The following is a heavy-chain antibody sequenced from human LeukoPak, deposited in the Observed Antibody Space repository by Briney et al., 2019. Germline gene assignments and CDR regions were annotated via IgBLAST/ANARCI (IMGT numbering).Heavy chain of an antibody. V-gene: IGHV3-30*02. D-gene: IGHD3-9*01. CDR2: IRYDGSNK. Sequence: GGSLRLSCAASGFTFSSYGMHWVRQAPGKGLEWVTFIRYDGSNKYYADSVKGRFTISRDNSKNTLYLQMNSLRADDTAVYYCASANFDWLSMGYFDYWGQGTLVTVSS. J-gene: IGHJ4*02. CDR3: ASANFDWLSMGYFDY. CDR1: GFTFSSYG.